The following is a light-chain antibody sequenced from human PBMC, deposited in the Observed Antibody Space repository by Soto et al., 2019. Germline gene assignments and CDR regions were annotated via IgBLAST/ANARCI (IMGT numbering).Light chain of an antibody. J-gene: IGLJ1*01. CDR1: SSDVGGFIF. V-gene: IGLV2-14*01. CDR3: SSYAGSSNV. Sequence: QSALTQPASVSGSPGQSITISCTGTSSDVGGFIFVSWYQQHPGRAPKLMIYDVSNRPSGVSNRFSGSKSGNTASLTVSGLQAEDEADYYCSSYAGSSNVFGTGTKLTVL. CDR2: DVS.